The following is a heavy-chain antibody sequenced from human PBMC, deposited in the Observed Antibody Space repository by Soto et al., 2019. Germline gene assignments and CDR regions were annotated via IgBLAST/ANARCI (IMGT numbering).Heavy chain of an antibody. CDR3: ARPQWPILTNDAFDI. V-gene: IGHV3-30-3*01. CDR2: ISYDGSNK. CDR1: GFTFSSYA. Sequence: QVQLVESGGGVVQPGRSLRLSCAASGFTFSSYAMHWVRQAPGKGLEWVAVISYDGSNKYYADSVKGRFTISRDNSKNTRYLQMNSLRAEDTAVYYCARPQWPILTNDAFDIWGQGTMVTVSS. D-gene: IGHD6-19*01. J-gene: IGHJ3*02.